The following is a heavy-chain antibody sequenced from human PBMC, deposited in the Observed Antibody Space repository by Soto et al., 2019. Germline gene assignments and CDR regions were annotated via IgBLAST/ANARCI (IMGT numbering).Heavy chain of an antibody. CDR1: GFIFSNNG. D-gene: IGHD3-10*02. V-gene: IGHV3-30*02. CDR3: TIVRVADSALDH. CDR2: MSYDGSDT. J-gene: IGHJ4*02. Sequence: GGTLRLSCVGSGFIFSNNGMHWVRQTPGEGLEWVAFMSYDGSDTFYADSVKGRFTISRDNSKNTLFLHMSNLRAEDTAMYYCTIVRVADSALDHWGQGTLVTVSS.